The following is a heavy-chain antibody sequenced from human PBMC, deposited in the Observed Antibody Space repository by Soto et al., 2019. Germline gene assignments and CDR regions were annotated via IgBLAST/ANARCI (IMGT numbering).Heavy chain of an antibody. Sequence: SETLSLTCAVYGGSFSGYYWSWIRQPPGKGLEWIGEINHSGSTNYNPSLKSRVTISVDTSKNQFSLKLSSVTAADPAVYSCARLSPPRGGSSWFDSWGKGTRVTESS. D-gene: IGHD6-13*01. CDR2: INHSGST. CDR1: GGSFSGYY. J-gene: IGHJ5*01. CDR3: ARLSPPRGGSSWFDS. V-gene: IGHV4-34*01.